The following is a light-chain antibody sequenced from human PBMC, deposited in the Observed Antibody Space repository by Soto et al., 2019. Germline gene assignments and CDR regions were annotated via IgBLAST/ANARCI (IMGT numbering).Light chain of an antibody. V-gene: IGLV2-11*01. CDR3: SSYTSSSTLGV. Sequence: QSALTQPRSVSGSPGQSVTISCTGTSSDVGGYNYVSWYQQHPGKAPKLMIYDVNKRPSGVPDRFSGSKSDNTASLTISGLQAEDEADYYCSSYTSSSTLGVFGTGTKLTVL. CDR1: SSDVGGYNY. J-gene: IGLJ1*01. CDR2: DVN.